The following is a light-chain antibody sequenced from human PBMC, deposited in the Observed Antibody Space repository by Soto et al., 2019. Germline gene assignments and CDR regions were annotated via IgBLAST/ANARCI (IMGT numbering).Light chain of an antibody. CDR2: DVS. Sequence: QSALTQPASVSGSPGQSITISCTGTSSDVGGYNYVSWYQQHPGKAPKLMIYDVSNRPPGVSNRFSGSKSGNTASLTISGLQAEDEADYNCSSYTSSSSVVFGGGTKLTVL. J-gene: IGLJ3*02. CDR1: SSDVGGYNY. V-gene: IGLV2-14*01. CDR3: SSYTSSSSVV.